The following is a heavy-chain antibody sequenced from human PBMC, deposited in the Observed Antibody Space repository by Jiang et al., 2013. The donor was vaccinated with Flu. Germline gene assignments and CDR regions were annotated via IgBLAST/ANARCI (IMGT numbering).Heavy chain of an antibody. J-gene: IGHJ5*02. CDR1: GGSFSGYY. CDR2: INHSGST. Sequence: LLKPSETLSLTCAVYGGSFSGYYWSWIRQPPGKGLEWIGEINHSGSTNYNPSLKSRVTISVDTSKNQFSLKLSSVTAADTAVYYCAREKRTGPLAGWLPLAYNWFDPWGQGTLVTVSS. CDR3: AREKRTGPLAGWLPLAYNWFDP. D-gene: IGHD5-12*01. V-gene: IGHV4-34*01.